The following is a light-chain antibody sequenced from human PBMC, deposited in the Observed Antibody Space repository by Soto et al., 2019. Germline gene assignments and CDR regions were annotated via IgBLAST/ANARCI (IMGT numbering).Light chain of an antibody. Sequence: QSALTQPASVSGSPGQSITISCTGTTNDVGGYNYVSWYQQHPGKAPKLLIFEVSSRPSGVSNRFSGSKSGNTASLTISALQAEDEADYFCNSFTTNRFYVFGPGTKVTVL. J-gene: IGLJ1*01. CDR1: TNDVGGYNY. V-gene: IGLV2-14*01. CDR2: EVS. CDR3: NSFTTNRFYV.